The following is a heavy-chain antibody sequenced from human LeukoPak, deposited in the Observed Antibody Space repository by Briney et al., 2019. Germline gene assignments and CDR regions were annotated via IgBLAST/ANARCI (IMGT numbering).Heavy chain of an antibody. J-gene: IGHJ4*02. Sequence: PGGSLRLSCAGSGFTFSRYAMHWVRQAPGKGLEWMAVISDDGKNKAYGDAVVGRFTISRENSKNTVFVQMNFLRAEDTAVYYCARDRGYSGSSLFDNWGQGTLVTVSS. CDR1: GFTFSRYA. V-gene: IGHV3-30*03. CDR3: ARDRGYSGSSLFDN. D-gene: IGHD1-26*01. CDR2: ISDDGKNK.